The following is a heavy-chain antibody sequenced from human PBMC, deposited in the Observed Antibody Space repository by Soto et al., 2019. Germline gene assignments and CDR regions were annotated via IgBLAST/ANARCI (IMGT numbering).Heavy chain of an antibody. J-gene: IGHJ4*02. CDR2: IIPILGIA. D-gene: IGHD4-17*01. CDR3: ARDPPTVTTFADFDY. Sequence: SVKVSCKASGGTFRSYTIIWVRQAPGQGLESMGRIIPILGIANYAQKFQGRVTITADKSTSTAYMELSSLRSEDTAVYYCARDPPTVTTFADFDYGGQGTLVTVSS. V-gene: IGHV1-69*04. CDR1: GGTFRSYT.